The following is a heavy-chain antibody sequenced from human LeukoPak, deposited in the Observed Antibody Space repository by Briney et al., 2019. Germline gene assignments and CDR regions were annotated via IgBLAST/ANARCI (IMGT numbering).Heavy chain of an antibody. CDR1: GFTFSTYW. CDR3: VTSGWFYYFDY. J-gene: IGHJ4*02. V-gene: IGHV3-74*01. CDR2: INTDGGTT. D-gene: IGHD6-19*01. Sequence: GGSLRLSCAASGFTFSTYWMHWVRHAPGKGLVWVSRINTDGGTTDYADSVKGRFTISRDNAKNTLYLQMDSLRAEDTAVYYCVTSGWFYYFDYWGQGTLVTVSS.